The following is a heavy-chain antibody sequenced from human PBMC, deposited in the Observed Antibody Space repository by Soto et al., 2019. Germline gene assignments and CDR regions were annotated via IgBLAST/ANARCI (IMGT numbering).Heavy chain of an antibody. D-gene: IGHD1-26*01. Sequence: PGGSLRLSCAASGFTFSSDAMSWVRQAPGKGLEWVSIISGSGERTYYADSVKGRFTISRDNSRNTLSLQMNSLRAEDTAVYYCAKVKEGASDYWGQGTLVTAPQ. V-gene: IGHV3-23*01. CDR2: ISGSGERT. CDR3: AKVKEGASDY. J-gene: IGHJ4*02. CDR1: GFTFSSDA.